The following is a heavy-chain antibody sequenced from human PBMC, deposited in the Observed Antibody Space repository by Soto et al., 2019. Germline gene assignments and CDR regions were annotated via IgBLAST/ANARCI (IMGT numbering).Heavy chain of an antibody. CDR1: GFSLSTSGEA. J-gene: IGHJ5*02. Sequence: QITLKESGPALVKPTQTLTLTCTFSGFSLSTSGEAVGWIRQPPGEALEWLALIYWDDDNRYNPTLKTRLTITKDTAKSQVVLTLTNMDPVDTATYYCAHYVSASPAGWFDPWGQGSLVTVSS. D-gene: IGHD3-10*01. CDR2: IYWDDDN. V-gene: IGHV2-5*02. CDR3: AHYVSASPAGWFDP.